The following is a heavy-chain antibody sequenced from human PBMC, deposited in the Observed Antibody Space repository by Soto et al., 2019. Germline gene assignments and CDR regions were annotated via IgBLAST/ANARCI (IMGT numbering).Heavy chain of an antibody. V-gene: IGHV1-18*01. CDR3: ARDRALRVNYYYGMDV. CDR2: ISAYNGNT. J-gene: IGHJ6*02. Sequence: QVQLVQSGAEVKKPGASVKVSCKASGYTFTSYGISWVRQAPGQGLEWMGWISAYNGNTNYAQKLQGRVTMTTDTSTSTGYMELRSLRSDDTAVYYCARDRALRVNYYYGMDVWGQGTTVTVSS. D-gene: IGHD3-22*01. CDR1: GYTFTSYG.